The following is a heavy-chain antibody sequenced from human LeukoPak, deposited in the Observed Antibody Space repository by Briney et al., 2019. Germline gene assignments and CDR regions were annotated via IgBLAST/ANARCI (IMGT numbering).Heavy chain of an antibody. J-gene: IGHJ4*02. CDR2: ISDSGGST. CDR3: AKDRRACSSSSCYYRFDY. Sequence: PGGSLRLSCAASEFTFSSYAMSWVRQAPGKGLEWVSAISDSGGSTYYADSVKGRFTISRDNSKNTVYLQMDSLRAEDTAVYYCAKDRRACSSSSCYYRFDYWGQGTLVTVSS. D-gene: IGHD2-2*01. V-gene: IGHV3-23*01. CDR1: EFTFSSYA.